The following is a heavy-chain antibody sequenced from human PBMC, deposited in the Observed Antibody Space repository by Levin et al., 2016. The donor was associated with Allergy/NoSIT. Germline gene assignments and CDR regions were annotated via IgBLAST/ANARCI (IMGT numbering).Heavy chain of an antibody. Sequence: GESLKISCAASGFTFSSYAMSWVRQAPGKGLEWVSAISGSGGSTYYADSVKGRFTISRDNSKNTLYLQMNSLRAEDTAVYYCAKDQKHIVVPGDLPDDAFDIWGQGTMVTVSS. CDR2: ISGSGGST. J-gene: IGHJ3*02. CDR3: AKDQKHIVVPGDLPDDAFDI. V-gene: IGHV3-23*01. D-gene: IGHD2-21*01. CDR1: GFTFSSYA.